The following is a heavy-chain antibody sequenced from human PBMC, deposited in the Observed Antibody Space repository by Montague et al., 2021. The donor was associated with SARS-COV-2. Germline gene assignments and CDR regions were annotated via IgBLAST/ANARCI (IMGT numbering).Heavy chain of an antibody. CDR2: IYWDDAK. D-gene: IGHD1-14*01. CDR3: AHKLYGINRRWFDP. CDR1: GFSLTTRGVG. J-gene: IGHJ5*02. Sequence: PALVKPTQTLTLTCTFSGFSLTTRGVGVGWIRQPPGKALEWLALIYWDDAKHYSPSLKSRLTITKDTSKNQVVLTMTNMDPVDTATYSCAHKLYGINRRWFDPWGQGTLVTVSS. V-gene: IGHV2-5*02.